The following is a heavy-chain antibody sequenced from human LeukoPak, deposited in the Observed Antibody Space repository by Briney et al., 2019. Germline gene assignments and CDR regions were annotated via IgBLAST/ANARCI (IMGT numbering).Heavy chain of an antibody. CDR3: AKDGSYSYGRPYYFDY. Sequence: GGSLRLSCAASGFTFSSYGMHWVRQAPGKGLEWVAFIRYDGSNKYYADSVKGRFTISRDNSKNTLYLQMNSLRAEDTAVYYCAKDGSYSYGRPYYFDYWGQGTLVTVSS. D-gene: IGHD5-18*01. V-gene: IGHV3-30*02. CDR1: GFTFSSYG. CDR2: IRYDGSNK. J-gene: IGHJ4*02.